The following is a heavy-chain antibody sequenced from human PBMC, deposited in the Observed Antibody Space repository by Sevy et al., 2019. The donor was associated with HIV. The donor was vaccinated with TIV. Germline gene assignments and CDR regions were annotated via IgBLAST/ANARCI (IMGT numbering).Heavy chain of an antibody. CDR2: INHSGST. CDR3: ARGRYCSSTNCLRHYMDV. Sequence: SETLSLTCAVYGGSFSGYYWSWIRQPPGKGLEWIGEINHSGSTNYNPSLKSRVTISVDTSKNQFSLKLSSVTAADTAVYYCARGRYCSSTNCLRHYMDVWGKGTTVTVSS. V-gene: IGHV4-34*01. J-gene: IGHJ6*03. D-gene: IGHD2-2*01. CDR1: GGSFSGYY.